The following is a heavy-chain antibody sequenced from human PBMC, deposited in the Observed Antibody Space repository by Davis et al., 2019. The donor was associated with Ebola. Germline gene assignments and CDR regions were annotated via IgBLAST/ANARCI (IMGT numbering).Heavy chain of an antibody. CDR2: IYYSGST. V-gene: IGHV4-61*01. D-gene: IGHD2-2*01. J-gene: IGHJ6*02. CDR1: GGSVSSGSYY. CDR3: ARDVGYCSSTSCIYYYYYGMDV. Sequence: SETLSLTCTVSGGSVSSGSYYWSWIRQPPGKGLEWIGYIYYSGSTNYNPSLKSRVTISVDTSKNQFSLKLSSVTAADTAVYYCARDVGYCSSTSCIYYYYYGMDVWGQGTTVTVSS.